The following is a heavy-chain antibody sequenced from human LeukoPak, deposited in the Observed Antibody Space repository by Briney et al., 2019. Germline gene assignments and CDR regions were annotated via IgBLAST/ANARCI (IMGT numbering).Heavy chain of an antibody. CDR2: IIPIFGTA. CDR3: ASYYDFWSGYSAGPNYYYYYMDV. V-gene: IGHV1-69*13. CDR1: GGTFSSYA. Sequence: SVKVSCKASGGTFSSYAISWVRQAPGQGLEWMEGIIPIFGTANYAQKFQGRVTITADESTSTAYMELSSLRSEDTAVYYCASYYDFWSGYSAGPNYYYYYMDVWGKGTTVTVSS. D-gene: IGHD3-3*01. J-gene: IGHJ6*03.